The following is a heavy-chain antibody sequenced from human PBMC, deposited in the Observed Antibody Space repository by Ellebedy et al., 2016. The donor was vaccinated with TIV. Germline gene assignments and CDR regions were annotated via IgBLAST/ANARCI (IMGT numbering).Heavy chain of an antibody. CDR2: IRGRGDST. J-gene: IGHJ3*02. D-gene: IGHD1-1*01. CDR1: GFTFSIYA. V-gene: IGHV3-23*01. CDR3: AGETFNDVDLIIWGVLDT. Sequence: GESLKTSCAASGFTFSIYAMSWVRQAPGKGLEWVSLIRGRGDSTYFADSVKGRFTISRDTSKHTVHLQINSVRVEDTAVYYCAGETFNDVDLIIWGVLDTWGQGTMVTVSS.